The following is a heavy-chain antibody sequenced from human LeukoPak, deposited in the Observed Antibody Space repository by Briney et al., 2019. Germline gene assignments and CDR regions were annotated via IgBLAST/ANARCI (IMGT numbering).Heavy chain of an antibody. CDR1: GVSISSSNSY. CDR2: IYYSGST. Sequence: SETLSLTCTVSGVSISSSNSYWGWIRQPPGKGLEWIGSIYYSGSTYYNPSLKSRVTISVDTSKNQFSLKLSSVTAADTAVYYCARQEQLGLFDYWGQGTLVTVSS. D-gene: IGHD6-13*01. J-gene: IGHJ4*02. CDR3: ARQEQLGLFDY. V-gene: IGHV4-39*01.